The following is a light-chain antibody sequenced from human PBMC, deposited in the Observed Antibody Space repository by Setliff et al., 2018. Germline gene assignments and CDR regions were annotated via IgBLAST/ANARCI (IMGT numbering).Light chain of an antibody. CDR3: CSYAGSSTLYV. J-gene: IGLJ1*01. CDR1: SSDIGNYNL. CDR2: EVS. V-gene: IGLV2-23*02. Sequence: SALTQPASVSGSPGQSITVSCTGTSSDIGNYNLVSWYQQHPGKAPKLIIYEVSKRPSGVSNRFSGSKSGNTASLTISGLQAEDEADYYCCSYAGSSTLYVFGTGTKVTVL.